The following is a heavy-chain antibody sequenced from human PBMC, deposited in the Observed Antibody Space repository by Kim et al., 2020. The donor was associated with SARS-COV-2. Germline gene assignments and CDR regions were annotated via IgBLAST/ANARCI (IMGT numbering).Heavy chain of an antibody. J-gene: IGHJ6*03. Sequence: KYYADSVKGRFTIARDNSKITLYGNSLRAEDTAVYYCARGRGSYYYYMDVWGKGTTVTVSS. V-gene: IGHV3-33*01. D-gene: IGHD3-10*01. CDR2: K. CDR3: ARGRGSYYYYMDV.